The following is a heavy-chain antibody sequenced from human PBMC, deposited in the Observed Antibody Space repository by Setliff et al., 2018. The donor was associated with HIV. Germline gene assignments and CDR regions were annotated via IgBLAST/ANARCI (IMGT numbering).Heavy chain of an antibody. J-gene: IGHJ4*02. V-gene: IGHV3-21*01. CDR3: ATTSHAYSSGWGPDS. D-gene: IGHD6-19*01. CDR1: TFSSYA. Sequence: TFSSYAMNWFRQAPGKGLEWVSSISSTSEYIYYPGSARARFTISRDNAKNSLYLQMNNLRTEDTAVYYCATTSHAYSSGWGPDSWGQGTLVTVSS. CDR2: ISSTSEYI.